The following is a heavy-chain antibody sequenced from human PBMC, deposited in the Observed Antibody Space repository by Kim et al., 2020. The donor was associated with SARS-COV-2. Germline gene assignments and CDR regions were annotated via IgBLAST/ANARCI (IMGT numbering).Heavy chain of an antibody. CDR1: GGSISSGNSY. CDR3: ARDRVPYDSRGYPLAYYYAMDV. CDR2: IETGGST. D-gene: IGHD3-22*01. Sequence: SETLSLTCTVSGGSISSGNSYWSWIRQPPGKGLEWIGYIETGGSTNYNPSLKSRLTISEDTSKNQFSLKLRSVTAADTAVYYCARDRVPYDSRGYPLAYYYAMDVWDQGTTVTVSS. J-gene: IGHJ6*02. V-gene: IGHV4-30-4*01.